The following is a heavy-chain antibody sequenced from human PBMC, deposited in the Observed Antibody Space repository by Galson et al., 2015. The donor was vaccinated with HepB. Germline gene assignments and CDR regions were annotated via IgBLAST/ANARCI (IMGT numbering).Heavy chain of an antibody. V-gene: IGHV3-33*01. CDR3: AREEKGSIDY. CDR2: IWYDGSYK. Sequence: SLRLSCAASGFTFSTYGMHWVRQAPGKGLEWVAVIWYDGSYKYYADSVKGRFTISRDNSKNTLYLQMGSLRAEDMAMYYCAREEKGSIDYWGQGTLVTVSS. CDR1: GFTFSTYG. J-gene: IGHJ4*02.